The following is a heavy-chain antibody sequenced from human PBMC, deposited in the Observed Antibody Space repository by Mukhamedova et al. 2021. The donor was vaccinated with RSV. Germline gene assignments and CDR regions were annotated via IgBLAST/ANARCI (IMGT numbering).Heavy chain of an antibody. J-gene: IGHJ4*02. CDR2: LSGSSG. CDR3: ARSNSMSNFDY. D-gene: IGHD2/OR15-2a*01. Sequence: LSGSSGINAEYMGGRVTMTRDTSTSTVYMELSSLRSEDTAVYYCARSNSMSNFDYWGQGTLVTVSP. V-gene: IGHV1-46*04.